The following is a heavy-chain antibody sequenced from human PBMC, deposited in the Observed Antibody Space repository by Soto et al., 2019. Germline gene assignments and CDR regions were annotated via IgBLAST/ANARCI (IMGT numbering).Heavy chain of an antibody. J-gene: IGHJ4*02. D-gene: IGHD2-21*01. V-gene: IGHV4-31*03. CDR2: IYYSGST. CDR3: ARHASILWWGGFGS. Sequence: QVQLQESGPGLVKPSQTLSLTCTVSGGSISSGGYYWSWIRQHPGKGLEWIGYIYYSGSTYYNPSLKSRVTISVDTSKNHFSLKLSSVTAADTAVYYCARHASILWWGGFGSWGQGTLVTVSS. CDR1: GGSISSGGYY.